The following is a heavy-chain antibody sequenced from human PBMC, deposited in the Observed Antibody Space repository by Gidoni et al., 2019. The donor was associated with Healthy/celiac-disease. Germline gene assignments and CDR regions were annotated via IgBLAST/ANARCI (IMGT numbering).Heavy chain of an antibody. V-gene: IGHV3-21*01. CDR1: GFTFSSYS. CDR3: ARCDSSGYYFAY. D-gene: IGHD3-22*01. Sequence: EVQLVESGGGLVKPGGSLRLSCAASGFTFSSYSMKWVRQAPGKGLEWVSSISSSSSYIYYADSVKGRFTISRDNAKNSLYLQMNSLRAEDTAVYYCARCDSSGYYFAYWGQGTLVTVSS. J-gene: IGHJ4*02. CDR2: ISSSSSYI.